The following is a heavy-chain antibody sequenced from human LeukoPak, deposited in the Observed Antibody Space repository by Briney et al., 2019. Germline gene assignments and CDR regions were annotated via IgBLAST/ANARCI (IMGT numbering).Heavy chain of an antibody. CDR2: IWSDGTNK. CDR1: GFTFSSYA. Sequence: GRSLRLSCAASGFTFSSYAMHWVRQAPGMGLEWVAVIWSDGTNKYYSDSVKGRFTISRDNSKNTLYLQMNSLRAEDTAVYYCARGSLLAFDIWGQGTMVTVSS. J-gene: IGHJ3*02. V-gene: IGHV3-33*01. CDR3: ARGSLLAFDI.